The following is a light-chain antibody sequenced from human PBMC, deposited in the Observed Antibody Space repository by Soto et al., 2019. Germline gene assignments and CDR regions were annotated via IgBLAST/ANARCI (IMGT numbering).Light chain of an antibody. CDR3: QHTFNSPPWT. V-gene: IGKV3-15*01. CDR2: GAS. Sequence: EIVLIPSPATLSLSPGERATLSCRASQSVGSYLAWYQQKPGQAPRLLIYGASTRATGIPARFSGSGSGTEFTLTISSLQSEDFASYFCQHTFNSPPWTFGQGTKVDIK. J-gene: IGKJ1*01. CDR1: QSVGSY.